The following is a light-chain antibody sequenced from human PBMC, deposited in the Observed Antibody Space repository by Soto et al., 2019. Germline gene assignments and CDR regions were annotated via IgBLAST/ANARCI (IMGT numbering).Light chain of an antibody. J-gene: IGKJ3*01. CDR1: QSIRSS. CDR3: QHRSKWPEIT. Sequence: EVVLTQSPATLSLSPGERATLSCRASQSIRSSLAWYQHKPCQSPRLIIYDASYRATGIPARFSGSGSGTDFTLTITSLEPEDFAVYYCQHRSKWPEITFVPGTKVDIK. V-gene: IGKV3-11*01. CDR2: DAS.